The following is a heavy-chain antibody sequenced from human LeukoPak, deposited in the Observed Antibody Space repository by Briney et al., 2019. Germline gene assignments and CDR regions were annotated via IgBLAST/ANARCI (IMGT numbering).Heavy chain of an antibody. CDR2: IYSDNT. D-gene: IGHD4/OR15-4a*01. V-gene: IGHV3-53*01. Sequence: GRSLRLSCAASGFTFDDYGMNWVRQAPGKGLEWVSFIYSDNTHYSDSVKGRFTISRDNSKNTLYLQMNSLRAEDTAVYYCARRAGAYSRPYDYWGQGTLATVSS. J-gene: IGHJ4*02. CDR3: ARRAGAYSRPYDY. CDR1: GFTFDDYG.